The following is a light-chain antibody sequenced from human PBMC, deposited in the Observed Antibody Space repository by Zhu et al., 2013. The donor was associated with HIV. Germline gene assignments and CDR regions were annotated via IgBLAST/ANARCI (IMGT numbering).Light chain of an antibody. CDR1: QSVHSNF. V-gene: IGKV3-20*01. CDR3: QQYVSSVVT. J-gene: IGKJ4*01. Sequence: EIVMTQSPGTLSLSPGERATLSCRASQSVHSNFLAWYQQKPGQAPRLLIDGASSRATGIPDRFSGGGSGTDFTLTISRLEPEDSAVYYCQQYVSSVVTFGGGTKVEIK. CDR2: GAS.